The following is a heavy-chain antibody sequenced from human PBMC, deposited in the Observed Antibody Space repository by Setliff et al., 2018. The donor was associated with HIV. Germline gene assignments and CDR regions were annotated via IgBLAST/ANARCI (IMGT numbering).Heavy chain of an antibody. J-gene: IGHJ5*02. CDR1: GYTFTGYY. D-gene: IGHD5-12*01. CDR3: ARDQATGYEKVWFSWIDP. CDR2: INPNSGGT. Sequence: ASVKVSCKASGYTFTGYYMHWVRQAPGQGLEWMGWINPNSGGTNYAQKFQGRVTMTRDTSISTAYMELSSLRFEDTATYYCARDQATGYEKVWFSWIDPWGQGTLVTVSS. V-gene: IGHV1-2*02.